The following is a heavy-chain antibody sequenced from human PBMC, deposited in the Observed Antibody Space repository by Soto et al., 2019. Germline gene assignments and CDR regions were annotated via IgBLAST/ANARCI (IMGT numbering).Heavy chain of an antibody. CDR2: IIPIDATV. CDR3: ARDLLGFGYTYGDV. J-gene: IGHJ6*01. CDR1: GGTFSNYA. Sequence: QVQLVQSGAEVKKPGSSVKVSCKASGGTFSNYALISWVRLAPGQGLEWMGGIIPIDATVNYAQKFQGRITITAHDLTTTAYMDLGILRSEDTAVSYCARDLLGFGYTYGDVWGQGTTVTVSS. D-gene: IGHD3-10*01. V-gene: IGHV1-69*12.